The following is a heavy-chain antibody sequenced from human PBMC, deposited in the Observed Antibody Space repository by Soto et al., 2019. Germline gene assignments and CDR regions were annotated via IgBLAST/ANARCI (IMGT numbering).Heavy chain of an antibody. J-gene: IGHJ4*02. CDR1: GFTFSSYA. D-gene: IGHD2-8*01. CDR2: ISGSGGST. V-gene: IGHV3-23*01. CDR3: AKALEGYCTNGVCFPTDY. Sequence: PGGSLRLSCAASGFTFSSYAMSWVRQAPGKGLEWVSAISGSGGSTYYADSVKGRFTISRDNSKNTLYLQMNSLRAEDTAVYYCAKALEGYCTNGVCFPTDYWGQGTLVTVSS.